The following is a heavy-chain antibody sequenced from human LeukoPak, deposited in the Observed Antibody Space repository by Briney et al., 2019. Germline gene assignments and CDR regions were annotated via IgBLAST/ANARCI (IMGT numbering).Heavy chain of an antibody. CDR2: IYYSGST. J-gene: IGHJ6*02. V-gene: IGHV4-30-4*01. D-gene: IGHD3-3*01. CDR3: ARLSMYYDFWSGGYYYYGMDV. CDR1: GGSISSGDYY. Sequence: SETLSLTCTVSGGSISSGDYYWSWIRQPPGKGLEWIGYIYYSGSTYYNPSLKSRVTISVDTSKNQFSLKLSSVTAADTAVYYCARLSMYYDFWSGGYYYYGMDVWGQGTTVTVSS.